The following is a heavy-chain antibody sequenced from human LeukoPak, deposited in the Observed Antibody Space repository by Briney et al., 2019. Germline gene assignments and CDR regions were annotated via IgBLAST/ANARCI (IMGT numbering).Heavy chain of an antibody. V-gene: IGHV3-23*01. CDR2: ISGSGGST. CDR3: AKDLRPNYSPHYCYMDV. J-gene: IGHJ6*03. CDR1: GFTFSSYA. D-gene: IGHD4/OR15-4a*01. Sequence: PGGSLRLSCAASGFTFSSYAISWVRQAPGKGLDWVSAISGSGGSTYYADSVKGRFTISRDNSKNTLYLQMNSLRAEDTAVYYCAKDLRPNYSPHYCYMDVWRKGSTVTVSS.